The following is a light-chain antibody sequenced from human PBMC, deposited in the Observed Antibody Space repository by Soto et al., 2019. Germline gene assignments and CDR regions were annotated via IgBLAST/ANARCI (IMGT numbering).Light chain of an antibody. CDR2: GAS. CDR1: QSVSRY. Sequence: EIVLTQSPGTLSLSPGERATLSCRASQSVSRYLAWYQQKPGKAPGLLIYGASSRATGIPDRFSGSGSGTDFTLTISRLEPEDFAVYYCQQYGSSPWTFGEGTKVEIK. J-gene: IGKJ1*01. V-gene: IGKV3-20*01. CDR3: QQYGSSPWT.